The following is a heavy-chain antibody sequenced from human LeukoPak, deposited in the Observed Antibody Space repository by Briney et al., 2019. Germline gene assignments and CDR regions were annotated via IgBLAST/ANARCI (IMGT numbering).Heavy chain of an antibody. CDR1: GFTFSSYS. Sequence: TGGSLRLSCAASGFTFSSYSMNWVRQAPGKGLEWVSSISSSSSYIYYADSVKGRFTISRDNAKNSLYLQMNSLRAEDTAVYYCASGYYYDSSGYYYENYYYGMDVWGQGTTVTVSS. V-gene: IGHV3-21*01. CDR3: ASGYYYDSSGYYYENYYYGMDV. D-gene: IGHD3-22*01. J-gene: IGHJ6*02. CDR2: ISSSSSYI.